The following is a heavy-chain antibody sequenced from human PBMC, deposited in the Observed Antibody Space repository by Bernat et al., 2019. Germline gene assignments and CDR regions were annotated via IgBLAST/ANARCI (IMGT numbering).Heavy chain of an antibody. V-gene: IGHV6-1*01. D-gene: IGHD2-21*02. Sequence: QVQLQQSGPGLVKPSQTLSPTCAISGASVSSNSAAWNWIRQSPSRGLEWPGRTYYSAKWYNDYAVSVKSRITINPDTSKNQFSLQLNSVTPEDTAVYYCARGHNDLKRFDPWGQGTLVTVSS. J-gene: IGHJ5*02. CDR2: TYYSAKWYN. CDR1: GASVSSNSAA. CDR3: ARGHNDLKRFDP.